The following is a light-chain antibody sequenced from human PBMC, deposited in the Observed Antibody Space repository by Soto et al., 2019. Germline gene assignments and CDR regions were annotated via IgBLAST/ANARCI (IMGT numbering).Light chain of an antibody. CDR2: DAS. V-gene: IGKV1-5*01. CDR1: QSISSW. CDR3: QQYNSYAWT. J-gene: IGKJ1*01. Sequence: DIQITHSPSALSSSVVYRVTITCRASQSISSWLAWYQQKPGKAPKLLIYDASSLESGVPSRFSGSGSGTEFTLTISSLQPDDFATYYCQQYNSYAWTFGQGTKVDIK.